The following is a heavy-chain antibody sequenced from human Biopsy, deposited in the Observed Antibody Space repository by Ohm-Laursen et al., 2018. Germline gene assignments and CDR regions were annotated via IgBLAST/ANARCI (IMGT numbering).Heavy chain of an antibody. V-gene: IGHV4-59*02. D-gene: IGHD4-11*01. Sequence: SDTLSLTCSVSGDSVTKYYWSWIRQPPGKGLEWIGHIYYSVMTNYNPSLQSRVSISVDTSRNQVSLTLRSVTAADTAVYYCARDSGILNYGNFKYYHYYGMDVWGQGTTVTVSS. J-gene: IGHJ6*02. CDR1: GDSVTKYY. CDR2: IYYSVMT. CDR3: ARDSGILNYGNFKYYHYYGMDV.